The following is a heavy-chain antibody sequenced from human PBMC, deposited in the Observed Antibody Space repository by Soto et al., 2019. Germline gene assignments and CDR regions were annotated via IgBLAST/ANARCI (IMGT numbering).Heavy chain of an antibody. CDR2: IFYLGSS. V-gene: IGHV4-39*01. CDR1: GDSIISSDFY. J-gene: IGHJ5*02. CDR3: ARHSLALRKNNWFDP. Sequence: SETLSLTCTVSGDSIISSDFYWGWVRQPPGKGLEWIGSIFYLGSSYYNPSLKSRVTMSVDTSKNQFSLGLRSVTAADTALYFCARHSLALRKNNWFDPWGQGIMVTVSS. D-gene: IGHD3-3*02.